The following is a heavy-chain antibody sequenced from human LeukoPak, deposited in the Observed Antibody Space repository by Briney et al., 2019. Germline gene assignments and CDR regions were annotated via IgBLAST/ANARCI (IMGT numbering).Heavy chain of an antibody. V-gene: IGHV4-31*03. CDR1: SGFISSNSYY. J-gene: IGHJ4*02. CDR2: IYYSGST. Sequence: SQTLFRLCSVSSGFISSNSYYWSGIRTHPGKSLEWIGYIYYSGSTYYNPSLKSRVTISVDTSKNQFSLKLNSVTAADTAAYYCARAPVVSNSWYYFDYWGQGTLVTVSS. D-gene: IGHD6-13*01. CDR3: ARAPVVSNSWYYFDY.